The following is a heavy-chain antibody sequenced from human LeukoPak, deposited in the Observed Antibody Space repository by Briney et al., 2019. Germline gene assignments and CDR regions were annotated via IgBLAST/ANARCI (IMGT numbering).Heavy chain of an antibody. J-gene: IGHJ4*02. D-gene: IGHD3-10*01. Sequence: SETLSLTCTVSGGSISSYYWSWLRQPAGKGLEWIGRIHTSGSTNYNPSLKSRVTMSVDMSTNQISLKLSSVTAADTAVYYCARGSGGDGSGSLWGRGTLVTVSS. CDR3: ARGSGGDGSGSL. CDR2: IHTSGST. V-gene: IGHV4-4*07. CDR1: GGSISSYY.